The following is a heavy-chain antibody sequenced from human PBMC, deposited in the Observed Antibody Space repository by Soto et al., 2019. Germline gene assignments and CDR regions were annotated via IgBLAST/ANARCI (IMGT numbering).Heavy chain of an antibody. CDR2: TYFRSKWYN. CDR3: ARGGAIRGPCSGGNCHYNFDS. V-gene: IGHV6-1*01. D-gene: IGHD2-15*01. Sequence: SQTLSLTCAISGDSVSSNIAAWNWIRQSPSRGLEWLGRTYFRSKWYNEYAPSVKSRITITPDTSKNQFSLQLNSVTPEDAALYDCARGGAIRGPCSGGNCHYNFDSWGQGSQVTVSS. J-gene: IGHJ4*02. CDR1: GDSVSSNIAA.